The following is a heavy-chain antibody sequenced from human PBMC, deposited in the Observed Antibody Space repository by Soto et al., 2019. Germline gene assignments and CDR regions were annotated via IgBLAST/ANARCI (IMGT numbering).Heavy chain of an antibody. CDR2: IYYSGST. J-gene: IGHJ6*02. V-gene: IGHV4-31*03. CDR3: ARALAAAGETPYYYYYGMDV. D-gene: IGHD6-13*01. CDR1: GGSISSGGYY. Sequence: SETLSLTCTVSGGSISSGGYYWSWIRQHPGKGLEWIGYIYYSGSTYYNPSLKSRVTISVDTSKNQFSLKLSSVTAADTAVYYCARALAAAGETPYYYYYGMDVWGQGTTVTVSS.